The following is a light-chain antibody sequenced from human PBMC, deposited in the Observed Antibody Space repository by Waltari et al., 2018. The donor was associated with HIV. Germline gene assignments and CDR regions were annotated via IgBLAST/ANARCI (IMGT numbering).Light chain of an antibody. J-gene: IGKJ1*01. V-gene: IGKV4-1*01. CDR2: WAS. CDR3: QQYHNIPWT. CDR1: HSLLYYPSYKNF. Sequence: DIVMTQSPDSLAVSLGERATINCKSSHSLLYYPSYKNFLAWYQQKPGQRPKLLIYWASTRGSGVPDRFSVSGSGTDFTLTISRLQAEDVATYYCQQYHNIPWTFGRGTKVEIK.